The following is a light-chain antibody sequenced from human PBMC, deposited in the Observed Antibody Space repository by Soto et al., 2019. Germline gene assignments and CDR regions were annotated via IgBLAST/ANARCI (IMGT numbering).Light chain of an antibody. CDR2: EVS. CDR3: SSYTRTTLVV. V-gene: IGLV2-14*01. CDR1: ISDVGGYHY. Sequence: QSALTQTASVSGSPGQSITIACTGSISDVGGYHYVSWYQQHPCKAPKLMIYEVSNRTSGVSNRFSGSKSGNTASLTISGLQAEDEADYYCSSYTRTTLVVFGGGTKVTVL. J-gene: IGLJ2*01.